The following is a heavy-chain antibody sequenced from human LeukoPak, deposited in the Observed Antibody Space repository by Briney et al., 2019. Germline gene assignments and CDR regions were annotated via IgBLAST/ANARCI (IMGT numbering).Heavy chain of an antibody. CDR2: MNPNSGNT. J-gene: IGHJ5*02. V-gene: IGHV1-8*01. D-gene: IGHD6-19*01. Sequence: ASVKVSRKASGYTFTSYDINWVRQATGQGLEWMGWMNPNSGNTGYPQKFQGRVTMTRNTSISTAYMELSSLRSEDTAVYYCARNKRGQWLATTGFDPWGQGTLVTVSS. CDR1: GYTFTSYD. CDR3: ARNKRGQWLATTGFDP.